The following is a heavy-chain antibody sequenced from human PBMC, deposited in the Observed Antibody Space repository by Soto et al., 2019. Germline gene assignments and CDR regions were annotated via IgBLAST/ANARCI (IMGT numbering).Heavy chain of an antibody. CDR3: AKVHGSGRYNNFPDY. Sequence: EVQLLESGGGLVQPGGSLGLSCAASGFPFSSYAMTWVRQAPGKGLEWVSLISGSGGSTYYADSVKGRFTISRDNSRDTRYLQMNSLRAEDTAVYYCAKVHGSGRYNNFPDYWGQGTLVTVS. CDR1: GFPFSSYA. V-gene: IGHV3-23*01. D-gene: IGHD3-10*01. CDR2: ISGSGGST. J-gene: IGHJ4*02.